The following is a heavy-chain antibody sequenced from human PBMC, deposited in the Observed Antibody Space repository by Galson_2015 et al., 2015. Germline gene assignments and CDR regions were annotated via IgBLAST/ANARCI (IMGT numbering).Heavy chain of an antibody. D-gene: IGHD3-10*01. CDR1: GYTFTNYF. CDR2: INPSGAAT. Sequence: SVKVSCKASGYTFTNYFIQWVRQAPGQGLEWVGAINPSGAATFYVQKLQGRVTMTRDTPTSTVYVELSSLGSEDTAVYYCARELGGTYYFDYWGLGTLVTVSS. J-gene: IGHJ4*02. CDR3: ARELGGTYYFDY. V-gene: IGHV1-46*04.